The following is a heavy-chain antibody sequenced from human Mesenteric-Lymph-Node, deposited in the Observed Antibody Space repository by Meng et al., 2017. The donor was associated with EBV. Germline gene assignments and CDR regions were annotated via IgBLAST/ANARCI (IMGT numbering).Heavy chain of an antibody. V-gene: IGHV1-18*01. Sequence: IHWVQSGAEEKKAGASVKVSCKDSGYTFTSYGISWVRQAPGQGLEWMGWISAYNGNTAYAEHLQGRVTMTTDTATSTAYMELRSLRSDDTAVYYCARDGGWLDPWGQGTLVTVSS. CDR2: ISAYNGNT. D-gene: IGHD3-16*01. CDR3: ARDGGWLDP. CDR1: GYTFTSYG. J-gene: IGHJ5*02.